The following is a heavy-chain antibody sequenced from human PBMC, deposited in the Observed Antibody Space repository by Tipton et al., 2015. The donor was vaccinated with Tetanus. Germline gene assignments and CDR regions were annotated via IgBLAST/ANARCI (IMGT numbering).Heavy chain of an antibody. V-gene: IGHV3-21*01. CDR1: GFTFSNYR. J-gene: IGHJ4*02. CDR3: VSGSALDY. CDR2: ISSTSRYI. D-gene: IGHD6-25*01. Sequence: SLRLSCVVSGFTFSNYRMNWVRQAPGRGLEWVSSISSTSRYIYYADSVKGRFTISRDNAKSSLFLQMNSLRADDTAVYYCVSGSALDYWGQGTLITVSS.